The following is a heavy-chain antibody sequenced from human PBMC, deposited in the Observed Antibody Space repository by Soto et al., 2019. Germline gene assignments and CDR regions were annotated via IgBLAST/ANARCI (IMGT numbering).Heavy chain of an antibody. J-gene: IGHJ4*02. Sequence: TSETLSLTCTVSGGSISSGGYYWSWIRQHPGKGLEWIGYIYYSGITYYNPSLKSRVTISVDTSKNQFSLKLSSVTAADTAVYYCARLNRYYDILTGYYIDYWGQGTLVTVSS. CDR3: ARLNRYYDILTGYYIDY. CDR1: GGSISSGGYY. D-gene: IGHD3-9*01. V-gene: IGHV4-31*03. CDR2: IYYSGIT.